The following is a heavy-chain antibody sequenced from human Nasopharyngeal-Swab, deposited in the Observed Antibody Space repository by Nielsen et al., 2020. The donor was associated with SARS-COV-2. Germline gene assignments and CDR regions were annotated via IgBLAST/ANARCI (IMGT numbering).Heavy chain of an antibody. J-gene: IGHJ4*02. D-gene: IGHD3-22*01. CDR1: GFTFSSYS. V-gene: IGHV3-48*02. Sequence: GESLKISCAASGFTFSSYSMNWVRQAPGKGLEWVSYISSSSRTIYYADSVKGRFTISRDNAKNSLYLQLNSLRDEDTAVYYCARDAEGVTYYYDSSGYYDYWGQGTLVTVSS. CDR3: ARDAEGVTYYYDSSGYYDY. CDR2: ISSSSRTI.